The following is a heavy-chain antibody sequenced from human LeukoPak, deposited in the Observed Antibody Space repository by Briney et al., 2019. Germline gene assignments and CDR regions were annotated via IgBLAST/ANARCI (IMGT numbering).Heavy chain of an antibody. CDR2: FDPEDGET. J-gene: IGHJ6*02. CDR3: ATSSIVSGWSGHGMGV. Sequence: GASVKVSCKVSGYTLTELSMHWVRQAPGKGLEWMGGFDPEDGETIYAQKFQGRVTMTEDTSTDTAYMELSSLRSEDTAVYYCATSSIVSGWSGHGMGVWGQGTTVTVSS. D-gene: IGHD6-19*01. V-gene: IGHV1-24*01. CDR1: GYTLTELS.